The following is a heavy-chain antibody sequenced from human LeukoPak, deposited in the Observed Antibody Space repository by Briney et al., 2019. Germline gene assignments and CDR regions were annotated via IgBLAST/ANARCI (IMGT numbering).Heavy chain of an antibody. CDR3: ADSSSSGPWFDP. J-gene: IGHJ5*02. D-gene: IGHD6-6*01. CDR1: GYTFTSYG. Sequence: GASVKVSCKASGYTFTSYGISWVRQAPGQGLEWMGWISAYNGNTNYAQKLQGGVTMTTDTSTSTAYVELRSLRSDDTAVYYCADSSSSGPWFDPWGQGTLVTVSS. CDR2: ISAYNGNT. V-gene: IGHV1-18*01.